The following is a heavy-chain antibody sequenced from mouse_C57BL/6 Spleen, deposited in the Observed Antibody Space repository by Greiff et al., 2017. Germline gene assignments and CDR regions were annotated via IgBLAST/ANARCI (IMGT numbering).Heavy chain of an antibody. CDR3: ARYYYGIDWYFDV. D-gene: IGHD1-1*02. V-gene: IGHV1-55*01. CDR2: IYPGSGST. J-gene: IGHJ1*03. Sequence: VQLQQPGAELVKPGASVKMSCKASGYTFTSYWITWVKQRPGQGLEWIGDIYPGSGSTNYNEKFKSKATLTVDTSSSTAYMQLSSLTSEDSAVYYCARYYYGIDWYFDVWGTGTTVTVSS. CDR1: GYTFTSYW.